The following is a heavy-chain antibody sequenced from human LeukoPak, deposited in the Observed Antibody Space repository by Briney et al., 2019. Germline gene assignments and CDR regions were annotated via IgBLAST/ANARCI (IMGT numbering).Heavy chain of an antibody. CDR3: ARSLYDILIGYYQYFDY. CDR2: IYRDGSS. D-gene: IGHD3-9*01. Sequence: PGGSLRLSCVASGLSVSSNYMSWVRQAPGKGLEWVSVIYRDGSSYYAESVKGRFTISRDNSKNTLYIQMNSLRAEDTAVYYCARSLYDILIGYYQYFDYWGQGTLVTVSS. J-gene: IGHJ4*02. CDR1: GLSVSSNY. V-gene: IGHV3-66*01.